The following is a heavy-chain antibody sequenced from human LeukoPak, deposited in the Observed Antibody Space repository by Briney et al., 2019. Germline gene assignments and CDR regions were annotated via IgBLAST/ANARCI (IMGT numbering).Heavy chain of an antibody. CDR3: AKGPFLGYYFDY. Sequence: PGGSLRLSCAASGFTFSSYVMHWVRQAPGKGLEWVAVISYDGSNKYYADSVKGRFTISRDNSKNTLYLQMNSLRAEDTAVYYCAKGPFLGYYFDYWGQGTLVTVSS. CDR2: ISYDGSNK. J-gene: IGHJ4*02. V-gene: IGHV3-30*18. D-gene: IGHD7-27*01. CDR1: GFTFSSYV.